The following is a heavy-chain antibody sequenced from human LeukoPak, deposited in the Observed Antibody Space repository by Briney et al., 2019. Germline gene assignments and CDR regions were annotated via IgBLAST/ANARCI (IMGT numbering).Heavy chain of an antibody. D-gene: IGHD1-26*01. J-gene: IGHJ3*02. CDR2: ISSSSSYI. CDR1: GFTFSSYS. Sequence: GGSLRLSCAASGFTFSSYSMNWVRQAPGKGLEWVSSISSSSSYIYYADSVKGRFTISRDNAKNSLYLQMNSLRAEDTAVYYCARRYSGSYYGDAFNIWGQGTMVTVS. V-gene: IGHV3-21*01. CDR3: ARRYSGSYYGDAFNI.